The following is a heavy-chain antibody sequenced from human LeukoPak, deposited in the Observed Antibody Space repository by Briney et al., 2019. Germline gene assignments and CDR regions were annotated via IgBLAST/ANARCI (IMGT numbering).Heavy chain of an antibody. Sequence: PGGSLRLSCAASGFTFSSYAMSWVRQAPGKGLEWVSAISGSGGSTYYADSVKGRFTISRDNSKNTLYLQMNSLRAEDTAVYYCARDVGADSYYYYGMDVWGQGTTVTVSS. V-gene: IGHV3-23*01. CDR2: ISGSGGST. J-gene: IGHJ6*02. CDR3: ARDVGADSYYYYGMDV. D-gene: IGHD1-26*01. CDR1: GFTFSSYA.